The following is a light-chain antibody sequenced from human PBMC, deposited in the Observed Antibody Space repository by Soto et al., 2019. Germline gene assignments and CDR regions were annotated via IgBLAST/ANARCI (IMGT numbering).Light chain of an antibody. CDR1: SSDVGGYDY. CDR3: SSYTSINTVI. Sequence: QSALTQPASVSGSPGQSITISCTGASSDVGGYDYVSWYQHHPDKAPKLMIYEVISRPSGISNRFSGSKSGNTASLTISGLQAEDEADYYCSSYTSINTVIFGGGTKLTVL. CDR2: EVI. J-gene: IGLJ2*01. V-gene: IGLV2-14*01.